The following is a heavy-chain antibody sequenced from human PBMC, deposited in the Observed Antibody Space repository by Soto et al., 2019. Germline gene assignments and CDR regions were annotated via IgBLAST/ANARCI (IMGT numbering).Heavy chain of an antibody. V-gene: IGHV4-61*08. D-gene: IGHD1-1*01. Sequence: NPSETLSLTCTVSGGSVSRGGYYWSWIRQPPGKGLEWIGYIFYSGSTNYNPSLKSRVTISVDTSKNQFSLKLSSVTAADTAVYYCARRYGYSFDYWGQGTLVTVSS. CDR3: ARRYGYSFDY. J-gene: IGHJ4*02. CDR2: IFYSGST. CDR1: GGSVSRGGYY.